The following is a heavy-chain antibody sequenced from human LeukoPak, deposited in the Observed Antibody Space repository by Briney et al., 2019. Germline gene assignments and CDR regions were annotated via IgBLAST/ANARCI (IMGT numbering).Heavy chain of an antibody. J-gene: IGHJ4*02. Sequence: PSETLSLTXTVPGGSISSYYWSWIRQPAGKGLEWIGRIYTSGSTNDNPSLKSRVTMSVDTSKNQFSLKLSSVTAADTAVYYCARGGYGDYVSPFDYWGQGTLVTVSS. CDR2: IYTSGST. V-gene: IGHV4-4*07. D-gene: IGHD4-17*01. CDR1: GGSISSYY. CDR3: ARGGYGDYVSPFDY.